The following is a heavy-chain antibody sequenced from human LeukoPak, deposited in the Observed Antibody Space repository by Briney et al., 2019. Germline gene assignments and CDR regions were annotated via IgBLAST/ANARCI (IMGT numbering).Heavy chain of an antibody. J-gene: IGHJ5*02. CDR2: ISGSGGST. CDR1: GFTFSSYA. Sequence: GGSLRLSYAASGFTFSSYAMSWVRRAPGKGLEWASAISGSGGSTYYADSVKGRFTISRDNSKNTLYLQMNSLRAEDTAVYYCAKEITMVRGVKPNWFDPWGQGTLVTVSS. D-gene: IGHD3-10*01. CDR3: AKEITMVRGVKPNWFDP. V-gene: IGHV3-23*01.